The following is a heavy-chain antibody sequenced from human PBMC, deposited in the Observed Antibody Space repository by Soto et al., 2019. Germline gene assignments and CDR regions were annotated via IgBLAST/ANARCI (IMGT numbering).Heavy chain of an antibody. D-gene: IGHD3-10*01. J-gene: IGHJ4*02. CDR1: GFTFSSYW. Sequence: PGGSLRLSCAASGFTFSSYWMHWVRQAPGKGLVWVSRIRNDGGETNYADSVKGRFTISRDNAKNTLYLQMDSLRAEDTAVYYCARDSVAGSGSSSHWGQGTLVTVSS. V-gene: IGHV3-74*01. CDR2: IRNDGGET. CDR3: ARDSVAGSGSSSH.